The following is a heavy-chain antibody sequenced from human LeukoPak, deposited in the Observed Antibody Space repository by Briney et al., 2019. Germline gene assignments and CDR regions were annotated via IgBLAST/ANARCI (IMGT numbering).Heavy chain of an antibody. Sequence: GGSLRLSCAASGFTFSSYAMSWVRQAPGKGLEWVSAISGSGGSTYYADSVKGRFTISRDNSKNTLYLQMNSLRAEDTAVYYCAKDSDIVVVPAAIRYWGQGTLVTVSS. CDR2: ISGSGGST. J-gene: IGHJ4*02. V-gene: IGHV3-23*01. CDR1: GFTFSSYA. D-gene: IGHD2-2*01. CDR3: AKDSDIVVVPAAIRY.